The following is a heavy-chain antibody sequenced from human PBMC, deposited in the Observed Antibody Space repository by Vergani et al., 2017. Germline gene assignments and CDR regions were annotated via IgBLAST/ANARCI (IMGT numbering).Heavy chain of an antibody. CDR1: GFTFSSFA. CDR2: ISGPGLST. V-gene: IGHV3-23*01. J-gene: IGHJ4*01. CDR3: VKEKIDLGSYFFDS. D-gene: IGHD2/OR15-2a*01. Sequence: EVQLWESGGGLVQPGGSLRLSCAASGFTFSSFAMSWVRQAPGRGLAWVSSISGPGLSTYYADSVKGRFSISRDNSKNTVFLQMHSLRAEDTAIYYCVKEKIDLGSYFFDSWGHGILVTVSS.